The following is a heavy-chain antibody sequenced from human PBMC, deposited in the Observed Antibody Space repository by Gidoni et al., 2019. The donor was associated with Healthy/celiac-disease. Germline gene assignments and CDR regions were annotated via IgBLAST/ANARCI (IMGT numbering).Heavy chain of an antibody. CDR1: GGTFSSYA. CDR3: ARDMGTAFIVDTAMVLGY. D-gene: IGHD5-18*01. V-gene: IGHV1-69*01. Sequence: QVQLVQPGAEVKKPGSSVKVSCKASGGTFSSYAISWVRQAPGQGLEWMGGIIPIFGTANYAQKFQGRVTITADESTSTAYMELSSLRSEDTAVYYCARDMGTAFIVDTAMVLGYWGQGTLVTVSS. CDR2: IIPIFGTA. J-gene: IGHJ4*02.